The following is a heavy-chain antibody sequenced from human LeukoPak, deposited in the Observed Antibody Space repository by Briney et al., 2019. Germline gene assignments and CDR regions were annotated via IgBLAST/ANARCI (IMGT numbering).Heavy chain of an antibody. Sequence: PGESLRLSCAASGFTFSSYWMSWVRQAPGKGLEWVANIKQDGSVEYYVVSVKGRLTISRDNAKESLYLQMNSLRAEDTAVYYCARIGYSSSSFDFWGQGTLVTVSS. CDR1: GFTFSSYW. CDR2: IKQDGSVE. V-gene: IGHV3-7*05. D-gene: IGHD6-6*01. J-gene: IGHJ4*02. CDR3: ARIGYSSSSFDF.